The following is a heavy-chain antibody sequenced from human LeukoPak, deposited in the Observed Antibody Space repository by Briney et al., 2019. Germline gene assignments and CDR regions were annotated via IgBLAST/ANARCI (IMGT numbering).Heavy chain of an antibody. V-gene: IGHV3-33*06. CDR2: IWSDGTEK. Sequence: PGGSLRLSCAASGFTYSHYGMHWVRQAPGKGLEWVAVIWSDGTEKYYGGAVKGRFTISRDNSRDTLYLQMDSLRGEDTAVYYCAKDAQRGFDYSNSLEYWGQGTLVTVSS. D-gene: IGHD4-11*01. CDR1: GFTYSHYG. CDR3: AKDAQRGFDYSNSLEY. J-gene: IGHJ4*02.